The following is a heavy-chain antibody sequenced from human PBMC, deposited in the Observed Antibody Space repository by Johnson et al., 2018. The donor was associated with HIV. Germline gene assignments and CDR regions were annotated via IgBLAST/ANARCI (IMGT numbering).Heavy chain of an antibody. V-gene: IGHV3-66*01. J-gene: IGHJ3*02. CDR1: GLTISDNY. Sequence: VQLVESGGGLVQPGGSLRLSCAASGLTISDNYMSWVRQAPGKGLEWVAVLYSGGDIYYADSVKGRFIIPRENSKSTLYLQLNSLRAEDTGIYYCARGGGAYCGGDCLRTFDIWGQGTMVTVSP. D-gene: IGHD2-21*02. CDR2: LYSGGDI. CDR3: ARGGGAYCGGDCLRTFDI.